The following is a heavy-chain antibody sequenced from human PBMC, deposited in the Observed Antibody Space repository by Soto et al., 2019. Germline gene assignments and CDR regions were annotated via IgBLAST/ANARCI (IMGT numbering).Heavy chain of an antibody. CDR1: GGSISSGGYS. CDR3: ARGGYDFWSGYWYNWFDP. D-gene: IGHD3-3*01. CDR2: IYHSGST. Sequence: KTSETLSLTCAVSGGSISSGGYSWSWIRQPPGKGLEWIGYIYHSGSTYYNPSLKSRVTISVDRSKNQFSLKLSSVTAADTAVYYCARGGYDFWSGYWYNWFDPWGPGTLVTVSS. V-gene: IGHV4-30-2*01. J-gene: IGHJ5*02.